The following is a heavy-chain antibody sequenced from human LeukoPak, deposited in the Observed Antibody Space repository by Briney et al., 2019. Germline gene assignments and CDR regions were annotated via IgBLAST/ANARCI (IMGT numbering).Heavy chain of an antibody. Sequence: SETLSLTCAVYGGSFSGYYWSWLRQPPGKGLEWIGEINHSGSTNYNPSLKSRVTISVDTSKNQFSLKLSSVTAADTAVYYCARVYYDYVWGSYQRSYYMDVWGKGTTVTISS. J-gene: IGHJ6*03. CDR3: ARVYYDYVWGSYQRSYYMDV. CDR1: GGSFSGYY. V-gene: IGHV4-34*01. D-gene: IGHD3-16*02. CDR2: INHSGST.